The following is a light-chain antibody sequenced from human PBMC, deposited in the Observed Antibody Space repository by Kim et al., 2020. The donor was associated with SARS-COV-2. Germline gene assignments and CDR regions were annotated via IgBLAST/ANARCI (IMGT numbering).Light chain of an antibody. Sequence: EIVLTQSPGTLSLSPGERATLSCRASQNVGNSYLAWYQHKPGQTPRILIYGASSRATGIPYRFRGSGSGTDFTLTISRLEPEDFGVYYCQQYGGSTMFTFGQGTKVDIK. V-gene: IGKV3-20*01. J-gene: IGKJ2*01. CDR1: QNVGNSY. CDR3: QQYGGSTMFT. CDR2: GAS.